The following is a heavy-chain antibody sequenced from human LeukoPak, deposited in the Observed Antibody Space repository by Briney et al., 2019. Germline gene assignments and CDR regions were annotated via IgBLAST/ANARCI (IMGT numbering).Heavy chain of an antibody. CDR1: GGTFSSYA. J-gene: IGHJ4*02. Sequence: SVKVSCKASGGTFSSYAISWVRQAPGQGLEWMGGIIPIFGTANYAQKFQGRVTITADKSTSTAYMELSSLRSEDTAVYYCARVGGHSGYDFLNWGQGTLVTVSS. CDR3: ARVGGHSGYDFLN. D-gene: IGHD5-12*01. V-gene: IGHV1-69*06. CDR2: IIPIFGTA.